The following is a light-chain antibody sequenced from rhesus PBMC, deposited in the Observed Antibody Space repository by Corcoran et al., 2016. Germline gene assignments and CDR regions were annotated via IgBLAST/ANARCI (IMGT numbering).Light chain of an antibody. CDR3: QQRKTYPRT. CDR1: QDISSF. CDR2: DEY. J-gene: IGKJ4*01. V-gene: IGKV1-38*01. Sequence: DIQLTQSPSSLSAAVGDRVTITCRASQDISSFLAWYQQKPGKAPTLLISDEYNLQSGVPSRFSGSGSGTDFTITIRSRQPEDFAVYYCQQRKTYPRTFGGGARVEIK.